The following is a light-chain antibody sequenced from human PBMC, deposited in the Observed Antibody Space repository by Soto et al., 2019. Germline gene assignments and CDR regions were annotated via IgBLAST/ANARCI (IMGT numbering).Light chain of an antibody. V-gene: IGKV1-5*03. CDR3: QHYNGYPLT. CDR2: KAS. J-gene: IGKJ4*01. Sequence: DIQMTQSPSTLSASVGDRVTITCRASQSLSSWLAWYHQKPGKAPKLLIYKASSLESGVPSRFSGSGSGTEFTLTISSLQPDDFATYYCQHYNGYPLTFGGGTKVEIK. CDR1: QSLSSW.